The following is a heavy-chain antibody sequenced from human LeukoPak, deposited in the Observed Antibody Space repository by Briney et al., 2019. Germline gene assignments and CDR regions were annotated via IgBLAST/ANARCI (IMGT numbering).Heavy chain of an antibody. D-gene: IGHD3-9*01. V-gene: IGHV3-48*04. CDR3: ARGEGYDILTGLPGDAFDI. CDR2: ISSSSSTK. Sequence: GGSLRLSCAASGFTFSTYSMNWVRQAPGKGLEWVSYISSSSSTKYYADSVEGRFTISRDNSKNSLYLQMNSLRAEDTAVYYCARGEGYDILTGLPGDAFDIWGQGTMVTVSS. CDR1: GFTFSTYS. J-gene: IGHJ3*02.